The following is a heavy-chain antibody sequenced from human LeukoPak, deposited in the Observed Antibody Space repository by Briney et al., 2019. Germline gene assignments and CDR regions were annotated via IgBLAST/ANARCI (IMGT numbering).Heavy chain of an antibody. J-gene: IGHJ3*01. CDR3: ARVYDDLDAFDL. CDR2: IKPDGSDK. D-gene: IGHD5/OR15-5a*01. Sequence: GGSLRLSCAASGFMFSNYWMNWVRQAPGKGLEWVANIKPDGSDKYYLDSIKGRFTISRDNAKNSLFLQLSSLRSEDTAVYFCARVYDDLDAFDLWGQGTLVTVSS. V-gene: IGHV3-7*01. CDR1: GFMFSNYW.